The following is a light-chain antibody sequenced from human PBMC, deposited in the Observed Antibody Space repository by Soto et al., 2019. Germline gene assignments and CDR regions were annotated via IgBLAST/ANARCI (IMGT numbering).Light chain of an antibody. CDR2: DAS. V-gene: IGKV3-11*01. Sequence: EIVLTHSPATLSLSPGDRAVLSCRASQSVSRSLTWYQHKPGQAPRLLIYDASTRATGIPRRFSGSGSGTDFTLTISSLEPEDFAVYYCQQRSNRFGGGTKVEIK. CDR1: QSVSRS. CDR3: QQRSNR. J-gene: IGKJ4*01.